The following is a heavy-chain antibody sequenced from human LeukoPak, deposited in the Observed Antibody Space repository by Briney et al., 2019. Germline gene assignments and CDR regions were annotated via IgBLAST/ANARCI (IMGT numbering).Heavy chain of an antibody. Sequence: SLRLSCAASGFTFDDYGMSWVRQAPGKGLEWVSGISWNSGSIGYADSVKGRFTISRDNAKNSLYLQMNSLRAEDMALYYCAKAVGATAYFDYWGQGTLVTVSS. V-gene: IGHV3-9*03. D-gene: IGHD1-26*01. J-gene: IGHJ4*02. CDR2: ISWNSGSI. CDR3: AKAVGATAYFDY. CDR1: GFTFDDYG.